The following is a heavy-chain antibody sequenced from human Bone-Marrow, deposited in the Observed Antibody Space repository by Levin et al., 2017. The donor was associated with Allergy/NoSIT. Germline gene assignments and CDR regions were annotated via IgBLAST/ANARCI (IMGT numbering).Heavy chain of an antibody. V-gene: IGHV4-34*01. CDR1: GGSFSGYY. D-gene: IGHD2-2*01. Sequence: ETLSLTCAVYGGSFSGYYWSWIRQPPGKGLEWIGEINHSGSTNYNPSLKSRVTISVDTSKNQFSLKLSSVTAADTAVYYCAIYCSSTSCYPGEDYWGQGTLVTVSS. CDR3: AIYCSSTSCYPGEDY. CDR2: INHSGST. J-gene: IGHJ4*02.